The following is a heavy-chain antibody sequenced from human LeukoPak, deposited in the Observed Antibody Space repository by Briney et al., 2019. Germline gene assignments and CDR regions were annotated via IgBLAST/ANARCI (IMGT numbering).Heavy chain of an antibody. V-gene: IGHV4-34*01. J-gene: IGHJ5*02. CDR3: ARDQITWNYGPNWFDP. CDR2: INYSGST. CDR1: GGSFSGYY. Sequence: SETLSLTCAVYGGSFSGYYWSWIRQPPGKGLEWIGEINYSGSTNYNPSLKSRVTISVDTSKNQFSLKLSSVTAAATAVYYCARDQITWNYGPNWFDPWGQGTLVTVSS. D-gene: IGHD1-7*01.